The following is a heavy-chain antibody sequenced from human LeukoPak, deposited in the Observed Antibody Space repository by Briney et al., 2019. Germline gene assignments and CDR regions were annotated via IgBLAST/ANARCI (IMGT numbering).Heavy chain of an antibody. Sequence: ASVKVSCKASGYTFTGYYMHWVRQAPGQGLEWMGRINPNSGGTNYAQKFQGRVTMTRDTSISTAYMELSRLRSDDTAVYYCARELPFGDKKMATITNRWFDPWGQGTLVTVSS. J-gene: IGHJ5*02. D-gene: IGHD5-24*01. CDR2: INPNSGGT. CDR3: ARELPFGDKKMATITNRWFDP. CDR1: GYTFTGYY. V-gene: IGHV1-2*06.